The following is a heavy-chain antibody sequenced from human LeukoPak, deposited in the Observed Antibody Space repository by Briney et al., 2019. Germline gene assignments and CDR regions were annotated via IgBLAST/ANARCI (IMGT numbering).Heavy chain of an antibody. D-gene: IGHD6-19*01. V-gene: IGHV4-61*01. Sequence: SETLSLTCTVSGGSVSIGSYYWSWLRQPPGKGLEWIGYIYNSGSTNYNPSLKSRVTISVDTSKNQFSLKLSSVTDADTAVYYCATDPIAVAGGFDMWGQGTMVTVSS. CDR3: ATDPIAVAGGFDM. CDR1: GGSVSIGSYY. J-gene: IGHJ3*02. CDR2: IYNSGST.